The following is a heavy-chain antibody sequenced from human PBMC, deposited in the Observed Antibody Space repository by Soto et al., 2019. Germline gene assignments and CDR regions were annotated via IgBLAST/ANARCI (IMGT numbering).Heavy chain of an antibody. CDR3: AIIPDAMGYWFDP. CDR1: GVTFSSYA. V-gene: IGHV3-23*01. J-gene: IGHJ5*02. Sequence: EVQLLESGGGLVQPGGSLRLSCAASGVTFSSYAMSWVRQAPGKGLEWVSAISGSGGSTYYADSVKGRFTISRDNSKNTLYLQMNSLRAEDTAVDYCAIIPDAMGYWFDPWGQGTLVPVSS. CDR2: ISGSGGST. D-gene: IGHD2-2*01.